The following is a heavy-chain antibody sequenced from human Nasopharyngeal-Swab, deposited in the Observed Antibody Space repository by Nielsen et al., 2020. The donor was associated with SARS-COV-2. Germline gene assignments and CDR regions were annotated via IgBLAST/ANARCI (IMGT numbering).Heavy chain of an antibody. CDR1: GYTFTSYY. J-gene: IGHJ5*02. CDR2: INPSGGST. D-gene: IGHD2-2*01. Sequence: ASVKVSCKASGYTFTSYYMHWVRQAPGQGLEWMGIINPSGGSTSYAQKFQGRVTMTRDTSTSTVYMELSSLRSEDTAVYYCAAGPVVPAAMYWFDPWGQGTLVTVSS. CDR3: AAGPVVPAAMYWFDP. V-gene: IGHV1-46*01.